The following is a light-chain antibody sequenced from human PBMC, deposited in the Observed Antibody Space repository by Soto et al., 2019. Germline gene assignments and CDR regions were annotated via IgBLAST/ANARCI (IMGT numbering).Light chain of an antibody. J-gene: IGKJ1*01. CDR2: DAS. CDR3: QQYNSYSRT. Sequence: DIQMTQSPSTLSASVGDRVTITCRASQSISSWLAWYQQKPGKAPKLLIYDASSWESGVPSRFSGSGSGTDFTLTISSLQPDDFAAYYCQQYNSYSRTFGQGTKVDIK. CDR1: QSISSW. V-gene: IGKV1-5*01.